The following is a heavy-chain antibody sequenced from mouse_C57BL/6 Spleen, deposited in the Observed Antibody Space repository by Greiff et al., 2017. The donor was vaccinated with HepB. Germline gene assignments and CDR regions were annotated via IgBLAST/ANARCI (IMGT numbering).Heavy chain of an antibody. CDR1: GYAFSSYW. CDR3: ARGRWLLRDYAMDY. J-gene: IGHJ4*01. D-gene: IGHD2-3*01. V-gene: IGHV1-80*01. Sequence: VKLMESGAELVKPGASVKISCKASGYAFSSYWMNWVKQRPGKGLEWIGQIYPGDGDTNYNGKFKGKATLTADKSSSTAYMQLSSLTSEDSAVYFCARGRWLLRDYAMDYWGQGTSVTVSS. CDR2: IYPGDGDT.